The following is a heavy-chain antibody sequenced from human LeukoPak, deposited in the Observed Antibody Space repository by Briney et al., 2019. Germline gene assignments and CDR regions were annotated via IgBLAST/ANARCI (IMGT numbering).Heavy chain of an antibody. Sequence: QSGGSLRLSCAASGFTFSNYAMSWVRQAPGKGLEWVSVIIPSGDNTYYADSVKGRFTISRDNSKNTLYLQMDSLRAEDTAVYYCAKGTHSSAYCGMDVWGQGTTVTVSS. CDR3: AKGTHSSAYCGMDV. CDR1: GFTFSNYA. CDR2: IIPSGDNT. J-gene: IGHJ6*02. D-gene: IGHD6-19*01. V-gene: IGHV3-23*01.